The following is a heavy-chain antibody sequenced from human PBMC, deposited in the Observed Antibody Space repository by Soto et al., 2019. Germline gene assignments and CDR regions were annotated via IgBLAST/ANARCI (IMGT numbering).Heavy chain of an antibody. CDR1: GGSVSSGSYY. CDR3: ARAWHSSGHFDY. CDR2: IYYSGST. V-gene: IGHV4-61*01. Sequence: QVQLQESGPGLVKPSETLSLTCTVSGGSVSSGSYYWSWIRQPPGKGLEWIGYIYYSGSTNYNPSLKSRVTISVDTSKNQFSLKLSSVTAADTAVYYCARAWHSSGHFDYWGQGTLVTVSS. D-gene: IGHD6-19*01. J-gene: IGHJ4*02.